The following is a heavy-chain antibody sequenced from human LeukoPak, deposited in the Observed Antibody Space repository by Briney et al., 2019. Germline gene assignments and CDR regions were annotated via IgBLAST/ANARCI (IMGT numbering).Heavy chain of an antibody. D-gene: IGHD5-18*01. CDR2: IYYSGST. J-gene: IGHJ5*02. CDR1: GGSISSYY. Sequence: PSETLSLTCTVSGGSISSYYWSWIRQPPGKGLEWIGYIYYSGSTNYNPSLKSRVTISVDTSKNQFSLKLSSVTAADTAVYYCARHSPQKNVDTAMVTGWFDPWGQGTLVTVSS. V-gene: IGHV4-59*08. CDR3: ARHSPQKNVDTAMVTGWFDP.